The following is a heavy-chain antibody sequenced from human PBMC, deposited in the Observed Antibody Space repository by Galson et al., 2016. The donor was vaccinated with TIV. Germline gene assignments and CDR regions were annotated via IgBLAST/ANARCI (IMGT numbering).Heavy chain of an antibody. CDR1: GYTFTDYY. Sequence: SVKVSCKASGYTFTDYYIHWVRQAPGQGLKWMGWINPKSGDTKYAQKFEGRVTMTRDTSISTVFMELSSLIYDDTAVFYCARERHMDYWGQGTLVTVSS. CDR2: INPKSGDT. V-gene: IGHV1-2*02. CDR3: ARERHMDY. J-gene: IGHJ4*02.